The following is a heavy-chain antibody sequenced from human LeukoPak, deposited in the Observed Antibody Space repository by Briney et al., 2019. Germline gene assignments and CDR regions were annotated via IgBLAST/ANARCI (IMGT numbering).Heavy chain of an antibody. CDR1: GFSSSSYR. Sequence: GGSLRLSCAASGFSSSSYRMSWVRQGPRKGRGRVSHIKEEGGEKYYVDSVKGRFTISRDNAKISLYLQMNSVRAEDTAVYYCARVAGYCSGGSCYSFLDYWGQGTLVTVSS. CDR3: ARVAGYCSGGSCYSFLDY. V-gene: IGHV3-7*01. D-gene: IGHD2-15*01. CDR2: IKEEGGEK. J-gene: IGHJ4*02.